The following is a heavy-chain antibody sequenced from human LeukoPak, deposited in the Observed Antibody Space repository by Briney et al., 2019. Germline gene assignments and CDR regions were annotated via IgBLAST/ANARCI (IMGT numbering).Heavy chain of an antibody. J-gene: IGHJ3*02. CDR2: INPNSGGT. V-gene: IGHV1-2*02. D-gene: IGHD7-27*01. CDR3: ARDRGTGTDAIDI. Sequence: ASVKVSCKASGYAFTGYYMHRVRQAPGQGLEWMGWINPNSGGTNYAQKFQGRVTMTRDTSISTAYMELSRLRSDDTAVYYCARDRGTGTDAIDIWGQGTMVTVSS. CDR1: GYAFTGYY.